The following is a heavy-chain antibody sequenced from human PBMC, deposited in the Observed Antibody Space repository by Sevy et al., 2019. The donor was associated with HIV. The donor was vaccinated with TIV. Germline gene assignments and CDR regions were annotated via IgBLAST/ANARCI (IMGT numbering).Heavy chain of an antibody. CDR3: VRVTPDEDGTTLDS. D-gene: IGHD4-4*01. CDR2: IWHDGTKN. V-gene: IGHV3-33*01. Sequence: GGSLRLSCAASGFIFSNFGINWVRQAPGKGLEWVAIIWHDGTKNQYLESVKGRFTISRDNSENTVYLQMNSLRVEDSGTYYCVRVTPDEDGTTLDSWGLGTLVTVSS. J-gene: IGHJ4*02. CDR1: GFIFSNFG.